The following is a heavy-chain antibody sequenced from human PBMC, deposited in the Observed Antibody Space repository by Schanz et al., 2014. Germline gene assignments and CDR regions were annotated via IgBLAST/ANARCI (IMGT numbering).Heavy chain of an antibody. J-gene: IGHJ4*02. V-gene: IGHV3-9*01. CDR2: MSWNAGSL. Sequence: EVQLVESGGGLVQPGRSLRLSCVASGFRFDDYAMHWVRQAPGKGLEWVSGMSWNAGSLGYGDSVKGRFTISRDNAKNSLYLQMNSLRAEDTAVYYCVRDKKGFVAVAGRAPFDYWGQGTLVTVSS. CDR3: VRDKKGFVAVAGRAPFDY. D-gene: IGHD6-19*01. CDR1: GFRFDDYA.